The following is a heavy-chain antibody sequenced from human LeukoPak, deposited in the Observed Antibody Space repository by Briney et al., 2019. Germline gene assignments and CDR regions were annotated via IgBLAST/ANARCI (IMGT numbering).Heavy chain of an antibody. CDR3: ARIKVVPSSYYYYGMDV. V-gene: IGHV4-59*11. CDR2: IYYSGST. J-gene: IGHJ6*02. D-gene: IGHD2-2*01. CDR1: GGSISSHY. Sequence: PSETLSLTCTVSGGSISSHYWSWIRQPPGKGLEWIGYIYYSGSTNYNPSLKSRVTISVDTSKNQFSLELSSVTAADTAVYYCARIKVVPSSYYYYGMDVWGQGTTVTVSS.